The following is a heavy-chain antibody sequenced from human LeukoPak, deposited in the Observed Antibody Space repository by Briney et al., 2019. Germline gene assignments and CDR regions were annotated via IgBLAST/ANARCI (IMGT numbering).Heavy chain of an antibody. J-gene: IGHJ4*02. CDR3: AREFGISSSWYSYFDY. V-gene: IGHV3-74*01. CDR1: GFTFSSYW. Sequence: GGSLRLSCAASGFTFSSYWMHWVRQAPGKGLVWVSRINSDGSSTSYADSVKGRFTISRDNAKNTLYLQMNSLRAEDTAVYYCAREFGISSSWYSYFDYWGQGTLVTVSS. CDR2: INSDGSST. D-gene: IGHD6-13*01.